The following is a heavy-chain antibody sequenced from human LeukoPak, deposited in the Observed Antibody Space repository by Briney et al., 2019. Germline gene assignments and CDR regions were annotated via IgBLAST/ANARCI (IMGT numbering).Heavy chain of an antibody. CDR2: IWYDGSNK. J-gene: IGHJ3*02. D-gene: IGHD1-26*01. CDR3: ARVDMGWSRVGAFDI. CDR1: GFTFSSYG. Sequence: GRSLRLSCAASGFTFSSYGMHWVRQAPGKGLEWVAVIWYDGSNKYYADSVKGRFTISRDNSKNTLYLQMNSLRAEDTAVYYCARVDMGWSRVGAFDIWGQGTMVTVSS. V-gene: IGHV3-33*01.